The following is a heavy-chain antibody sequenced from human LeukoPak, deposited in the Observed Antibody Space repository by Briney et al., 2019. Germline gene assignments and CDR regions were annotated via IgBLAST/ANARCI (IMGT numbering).Heavy chain of an antibody. V-gene: IGHV3-7*01. CDR3: ARGRYGGNSYYFDY. CDR2: IRQRGSDK. Sequence: GGSLRLSCAASVFTFSNYWMSWVRQAPGKGLEWVANIRQRGSDKYYVDSVKGRFTISRDNAENSLYLQVNSLRAEDTAVYYCARGRYGGNSYYFDYWGQGTLVTVSS. CDR1: VFTFSNYW. D-gene: IGHD4-23*01. J-gene: IGHJ4*02.